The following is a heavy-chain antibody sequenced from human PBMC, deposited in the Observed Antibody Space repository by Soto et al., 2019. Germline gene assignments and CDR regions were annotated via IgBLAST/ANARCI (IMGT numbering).Heavy chain of an antibody. CDR1: GYTFTSYG. J-gene: IGHJ6*02. Sequence: ASVKVSCKASGYTFTSYGISWVRQAPGQGLEWMGWISAYNGNTNYARKLQGRVTMTTDTSTSTAYMELRSLRSDDTAVYYCAREDYGDSQIRYIYYYYGMDVWGQGTTVTVSS. D-gene: IGHD4-17*01. V-gene: IGHV1-18*01. CDR3: AREDYGDSQIRYIYYYYGMDV. CDR2: ISAYNGNT.